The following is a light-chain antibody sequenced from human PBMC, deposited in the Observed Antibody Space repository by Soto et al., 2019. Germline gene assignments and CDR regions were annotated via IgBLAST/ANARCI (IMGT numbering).Light chain of an antibody. CDR3: CSFAHSTTFYV. Sequence: SALTQPASVSGSPGQSITISCSGTSSDVGSSNLVSWYQQHPGKAPKLIIFEGDRRPSGVSGRFSGSKSGNTASLTISGLQAEDEAEYYCCSFAHSTTFYVFGTGTKVTVL. V-gene: IGLV2-23*01. CDR2: EGD. CDR1: SSDVGSSNL. J-gene: IGLJ1*01.